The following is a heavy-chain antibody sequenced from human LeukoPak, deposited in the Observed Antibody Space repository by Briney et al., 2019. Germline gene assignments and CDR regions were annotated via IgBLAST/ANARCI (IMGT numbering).Heavy chain of an antibody. V-gene: IGHV3-23*01. Sequence: PGGTLRLSCAASGFTFSSYGMSWVRQAPGKGLEWVSAISGSGGSKYYADSVKGRFTISRDNSKNKLYLQMNSLRAEDTAVYYCARVHDSGSFYNRRHKYYFDYWGQGTLVTVSS. CDR2: ISGSGGSK. J-gene: IGHJ4*02. CDR1: GFTFSSYG. CDR3: ARVHDSGSFYNRRHKYYFDY. D-gene: IGHD3-10*01.